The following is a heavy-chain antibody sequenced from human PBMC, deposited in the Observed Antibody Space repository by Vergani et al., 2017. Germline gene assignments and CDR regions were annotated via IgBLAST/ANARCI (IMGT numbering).Heavy chain of an antibody. V-gene: IGHV3-23*01. J-gene: IGHJ4*02. CDR3: GRGSANYN. Sequence: EVQLLQSEGAVVQPGGSLRLSCVASGFTFSSHAMSWVRQGHGQGLEWVSSIKNTGDSTHYADSVKGRFTISRDNSKNTLYLQMKSLRVEHTAVYYCGRGSANYNWGQGTLLTVSS. CDR2: IKNTGDST. CDR1: GFTFSSHA. D-gene: IGHD4/OR15-4a*01.